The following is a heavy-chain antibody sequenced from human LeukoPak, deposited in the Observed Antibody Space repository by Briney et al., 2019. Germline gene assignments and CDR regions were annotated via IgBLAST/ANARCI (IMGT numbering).Heavy chain of an antibody. CDR3: AKDKGWLQLYYYYMDV. Sequence: GGSLRLSCAASGFTFSDYYMSWIRQAPGKGLEWVSYISSSGSTIYYADSVKGRFTISRDNAKNSLYLQMNSLRAEDTAVYYCAKDKGWLQLYYYYMDVWGKGTTVTISS. CDR1: GFTFSDYY. V-gene: IGHV3-11*04. CDR2: ISSSGSTI. J-gene: IGHJ6*03. D-gene: IGHD5-24*01.